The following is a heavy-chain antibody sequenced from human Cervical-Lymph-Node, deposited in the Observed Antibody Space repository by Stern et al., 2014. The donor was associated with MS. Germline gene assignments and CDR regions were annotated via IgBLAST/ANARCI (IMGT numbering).Heavy chain of an antibody. J-gene: IGHJ4*02. Sequence: EEQLVESGGGLVKPGGSLRLSCAASGFTFSSYSMSWVRQAPGKGLEWVSWIGSKSEYMTYADSVKGRFTISTDHAKNSLYLQMDSLRAEDTALYYCAREGGLEHPPDYWGQGTLVTVSS. CDR1: GFTFSSYS. V-gene: IGHV3-21*01. CDR3: AREGGLEHPPDY. CDR2: IGSKSEYM. D-gene: IGHD1/OR15-1a*01.